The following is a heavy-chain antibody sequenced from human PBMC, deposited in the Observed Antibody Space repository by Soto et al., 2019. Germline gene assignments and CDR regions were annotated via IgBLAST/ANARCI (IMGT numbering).Heavy chain of an antibody. D-gene: IGHD6-6*01. CDR2: FDPEDGET. Sequence: ASVKVSCKVSGYTLTELSMHWVRQAPGKGLEWMGGFDPEDGETIYAQKFQGRVTMTEDTPTDTAYMELSSLRSEDTAVYYCATEGWYSSSRWFDPWGQGTLVTVSS. CDR1: GYTLTELS. J-gene: IGHJ5*02. CDR3: ATEGWYSSSRWFDP. V-gene: IGHV1-24*01.